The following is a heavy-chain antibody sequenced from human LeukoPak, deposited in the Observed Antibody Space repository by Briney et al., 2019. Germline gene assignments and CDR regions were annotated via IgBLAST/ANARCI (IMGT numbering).Heavy chain of an antibody. CDR2: INHSGST. J-gene: IGHJ4*02. V-gene: IGHV4-34*01. D-gene: IGHD6-13*01. Sequence: PSETLSLTCAVYGGSFGGYYWSWIRQPPGKGLEWIGEINHSGSTNYNPSLKSRVTISVDTSKNQFSLKLSSVTAADTAVYYCASGGSSWYYFDYWGQGTLVTVSS. CDR1: GGSFGGYY. CDR3: ASGGSSWYYFDY.